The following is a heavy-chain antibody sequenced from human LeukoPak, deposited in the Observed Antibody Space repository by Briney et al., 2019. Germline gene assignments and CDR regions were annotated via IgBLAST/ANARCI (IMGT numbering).Heavy chain of an antibody. CDR2: IYYSGIT. V-gene: IGHV4-59*12. CDR3: ARVMGASWFFYLDV. J-gene: IGHJ6*03. D-gene: IGHD3-16*02. Sequence: SETLSLTCAVYGGSFSGYYWSWIRQPPGKGLEWIGYIYYSGITNYNPSLKSRVTISVDTSKNQFSLKLSSVTAADTAVYYCARVMGASWFFYLDVWGKGTTVTVSS. CDR1: GGSFSGYY.